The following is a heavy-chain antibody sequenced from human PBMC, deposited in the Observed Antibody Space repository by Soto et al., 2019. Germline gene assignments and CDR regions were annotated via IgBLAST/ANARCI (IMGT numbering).Heavy chain of an antibody. Sequence: SETLSLTCTVSGGSISSGDYYWSWIRQPPGKGLEWIGYIYYSGSTYYNPSLKSRVTISVDTSKNQFSLKLSSVTAADTAVYYRARGNTAMVCALNYWGQGTLVTVSS. D-gene: IGHD5-18*01. CDR3: ARGNTAMVCALNY. CDR2: IYYSGST. CDR1: GGSISSGDYY. J-gene: IGHJ4*02. V-gene: IGHV4-30-4*01.